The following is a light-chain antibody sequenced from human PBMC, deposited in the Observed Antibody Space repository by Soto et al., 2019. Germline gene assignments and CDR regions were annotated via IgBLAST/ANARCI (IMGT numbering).Light chain of an antibody. CDR3: QQSYSTPPT. CDR1: QSISSY. Sequence: DIQMTQSPSSLSACVGDRVTITCRASQSISSYLNWYQQKPGKAPKLLIYAASSLQSGVPSRFSGSGSGTDFTLTISSLQPEDFATYYCQQSYSTPPTFGGGTKVDI. J-gene: IGKJ4*01. CDR2: AAS. V-gene: IGKV1-39*01.